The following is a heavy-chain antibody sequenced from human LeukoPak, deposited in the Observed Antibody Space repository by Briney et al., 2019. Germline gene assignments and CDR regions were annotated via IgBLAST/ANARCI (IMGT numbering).Heavy chain of an antibody. J-gene: IGHJ4*02. Sequence: SVKVSCKASGGTFSSYAINWVRQAPGQGLEWMGRIIPILAIANYAQRFQGRVTITADKSTSTAYMELSSLRSEDTAVYYCAWNYDILTGTLDYWGQGTLVTVSS. D-gene: IGHD3-9*01. V-gene: IGHV1-69*04. CDR1: GGTFSSYA. CDR2: IIPILAIA. CDR3: AWNYDILTGTLDY.